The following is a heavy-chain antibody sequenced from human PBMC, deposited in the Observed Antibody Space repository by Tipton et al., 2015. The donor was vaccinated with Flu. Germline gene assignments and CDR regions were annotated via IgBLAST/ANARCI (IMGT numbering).Heavy chain of an antibody. CDR3: ASHPLPRISVPAPIDN. CDR1: GVSITTTSYH. V-gene: IGHV4-39*01. CDR2: LSYRDST. Sequence: LRLSCTVSGVSITTTSYHWGWVRQPPGKGLEWIASLSYRDSTFYKSSLKSRVTISVDASKNQFSLKVSSVTAADTAVYFCASHPLPRISVPAPIDNWGQGTLVTVSS. D-gene: IGHD2-15*01. J-gene: IGHJ4*02.